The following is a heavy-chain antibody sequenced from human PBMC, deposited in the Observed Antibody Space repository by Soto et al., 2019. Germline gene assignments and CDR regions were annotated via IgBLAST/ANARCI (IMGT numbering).Heavy chain of an antibody. CDR3: ARSGGYHYGMDV. CDR2: TYYRSKWYN. CDR1: GDSFSSNSAT. D-gene: IGHD3-10*01. Sequence: SQTLSLTCAISGDSFSSNSATLCWIRQSPSRGLEWLTRTYYRSKWYNEYAPSVKSRIIINPDTSMNQFSLHLNSVTPEDTAVYYCARSGGYHYGMDVWGQGTTVTVSS. J-gene: IGHJ6*02. V-gene: IGHV6-1*01.